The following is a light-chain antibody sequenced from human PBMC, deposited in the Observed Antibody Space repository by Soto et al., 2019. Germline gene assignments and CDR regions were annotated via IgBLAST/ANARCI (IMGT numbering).Light chain of an antibody. Sequence: EIVMTQSPATLSVSPGEIATLSCRASQSAGNFLAWYQQKPGQAPRLLIYYISTRATGIPARFSGSGSGTEFTLTINSLQSEDSAVYYCQQHNQWPITFGQGTQLEIK. V-gene: IGKV3D-15*01. CDR2: YIS. J-gene: IGKJ5*01. CDR3: QQHNQWPIT. CDR1: QSAGNF.